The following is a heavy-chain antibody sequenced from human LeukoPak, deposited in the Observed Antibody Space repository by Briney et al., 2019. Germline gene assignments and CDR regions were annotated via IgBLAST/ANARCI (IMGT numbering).Heavy chain of an antibody. Sequence: GGSLRLSCAGSGFTFDDYAMHWVRQTPGKGLEWVSGISWNSSNIAYADFVGGRFTISRDNAKNSLSLQMNSLSDEDTAVYYCAKDAYGGATFFYYMGVWGKGTTVTVSS. CDR1: GFTFDDYA. CDR2: ISWNSSNI. J-gene: IGHJ6*03. D-gene: IGHD2/OR15-2a*01. V-gene: IGHV3-9*01. CDR3: AKDAYGGATFFYYMGV.